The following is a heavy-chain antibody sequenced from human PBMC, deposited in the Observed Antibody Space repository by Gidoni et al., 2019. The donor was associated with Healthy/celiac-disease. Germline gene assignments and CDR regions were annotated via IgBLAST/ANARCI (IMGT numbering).Heavy chain of an antibody. V-gene: IGHV1-69*04. CDR3: ARALHEGYYDSSGYYPHGDY. J-gene: IGHJ4*02. CDR2: IIPILGIA. D-gene: IGHD3-22*01. CDR1: RRPFTSYP. Sequence: QVQLVQSGAEVKKPGSSVKVSCQASRRPFTSYPISWVRQAPGQGLEWMGRIIPILGIANYAQMFQSRVTITADNSSSTAYMELRSLRSEDTAVYYCARALHEGYYDSSGYYPHGDYWGQGTLVTVSS.